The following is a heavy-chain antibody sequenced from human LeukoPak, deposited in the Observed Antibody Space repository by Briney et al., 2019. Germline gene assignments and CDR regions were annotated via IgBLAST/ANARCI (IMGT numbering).Heavy chain of an antibody. CDR3: ARDSPHSYYSDSSGYFDY. CDR2: FYYSGST. CDR1: GGSIISYY. D-gene: IGHD3-22*01. V-gene: IGHV4-59*01. J-gene: IGHJ4*02. Sequence: PSETLSLTCTVSGGSIISYYWSWIRQPPGKGLEWIGYFYYSGSTNYNPSLKSRVNISLDTSKNQFSLKLSSVTAADTAVYFCARDSPHSYYSDSSGYFDYWGQGTLVTVSS.